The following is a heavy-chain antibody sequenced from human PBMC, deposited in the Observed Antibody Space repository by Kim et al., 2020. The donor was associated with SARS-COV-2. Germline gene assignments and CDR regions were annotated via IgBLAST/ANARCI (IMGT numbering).Heavy chain of an antibody. Sequence: QKFQGRVTITRDTSASTAYMELSSLRSEDTAVYYCARAGGRGVVTAMPDYWGQGTLVTVSS. V-gene: IGHV1-3*01. J-gene: IGHJ4*02. CDR3: ARAGGRGVVTAMPDY. D-gene: IGHD2-21*02.